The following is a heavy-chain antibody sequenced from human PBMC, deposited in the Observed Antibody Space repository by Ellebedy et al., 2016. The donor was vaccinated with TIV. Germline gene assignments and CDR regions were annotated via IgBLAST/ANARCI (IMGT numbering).Heavy chain of an antibody. Sequence: GGSLRLXXAASGFTFSSYAMSWVRQAPGKGLEWVSAISDSGARTYYADSVEGRFTISKDKSKNILYLQMNRLRAEDTALYYCVKGAWLDDWGQGALVIVSS. CDR1: GFTFSSYA. V-gene: IGHV3-23*01. CDR3: VKGAWLDD. CDR2: ISDSGART. J-gene: IGHJ4*02. D-gene: IGHD1-26*01.